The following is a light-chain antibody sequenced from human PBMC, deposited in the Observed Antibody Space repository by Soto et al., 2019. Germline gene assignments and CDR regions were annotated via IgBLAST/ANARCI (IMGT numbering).Light chain of an antibody. CDR3: QHYHTYPWT. J-gene: IGKJ1*01. CDR2: KAS. V-gene: IGKV1-5*03. Sequence: DIQRTHSPSILSASFVDRVTITCRASQSISSWLAWYQQKPGKAPNLLIHKASHLESGVPSRFSGSGSGTEFTLTISSLQPGDFATYYCQHYHTYPWTFGQGTKVDNK. CDR1: QSISSW.